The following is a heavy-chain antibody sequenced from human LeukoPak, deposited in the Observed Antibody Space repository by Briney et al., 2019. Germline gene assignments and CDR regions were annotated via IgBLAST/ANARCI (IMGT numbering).Heavy chain of an antibody. CDR2: IRNDDSDR. J-gene: IGHJ4*02. CDR3: AIYDSRGDFDY. D-gene: IGHD3-22*01. CDR1: GFIFSDYG. V-gene: IGHV3-30*02. Sequence: PGGSLRLSCAASGFIFSDYGMHWVRQAPGQGLDWVAFIRNDDSDRDYADSVRGGFTISRDNSRHTLYLQMRNLRPEDTGVYYCAIYDSRGDFDYWGQGTQVTVSA.